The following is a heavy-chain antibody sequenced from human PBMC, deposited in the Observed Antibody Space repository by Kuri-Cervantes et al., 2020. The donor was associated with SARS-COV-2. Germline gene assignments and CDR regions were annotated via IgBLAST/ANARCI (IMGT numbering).Heavy chain of an antibody. V-gene: IGHV3-48*03. D-gene: IGHD2-15*01. J-gene: IGHJ2*01. Sequence: GESLKISCAASGFTFSSYEMNWVRQAPGKGLEWVSYISSSGSTIYYADSVKGRFTISRDNSKNTLYLQMNSLRPEDTAVYYCARDGGKGHGPGLYYWYFNLWRRGTLVTVSS. CDR1: GFTFSSYE. CDR3: ARDGGKGHGPGLYYWYFNL. CDR2: ISSSGSTI.